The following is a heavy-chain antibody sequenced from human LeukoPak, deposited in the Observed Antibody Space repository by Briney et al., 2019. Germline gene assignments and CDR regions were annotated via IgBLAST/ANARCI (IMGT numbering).Heavy chain of an antibody. J-gene: IGHJ4*02. CDR3: TREGIQLWEMLDY. V-gene: IGHV3-49*03. CDR1: GFTFGDYA. CDR2: IRSKAYGGTA. D-gene: IGHD1-26*01. Sequence: GGSLRLSCSASGFTFGDYAMSWFRQAPGKGLEWVGFIRSKAYGGTAEYAASVKGRFTISRDDSKSIAYLQMNSLKTEDTAVYYCTREGIQLWEMLDYWGQGTLVTVSS.